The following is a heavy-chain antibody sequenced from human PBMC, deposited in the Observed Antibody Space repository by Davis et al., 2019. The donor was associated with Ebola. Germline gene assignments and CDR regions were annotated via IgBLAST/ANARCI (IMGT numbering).Heavy chain of an antibody. V-gene: IGHV3-9*01. J-gene: IGHJ4*02. CDR3: AKGGAAGIAATGTGLDF. CDR1: GFSFDEYA. D-gene: IGHD6-13*01. CDR2: INWTGGDI. Sequence: PGGSLRLSCAASGFSFDEYAMHWVRLGPGKGLEWLSGINWTGGDIGSADSVKGRFTISRDNVKNSVFLQMNSLREEDTALYYCAKGGAAGIAATGTGLDFWGQGTLVTVSS.